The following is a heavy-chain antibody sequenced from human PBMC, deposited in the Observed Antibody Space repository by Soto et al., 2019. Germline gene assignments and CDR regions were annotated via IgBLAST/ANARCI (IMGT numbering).Heavy chain of an antibody. D-gene: IGHD6-6*01. Sequence: QVQLVQSGAEVKKPGASVKVSCKASGYTFTSYGISWVRQAPGQGLEWMGWISAYNGNTNHAQKLQGRVTMTPDTSTSTAYMELRRLRSEETAVYYCARSSGSAYWFDPWGQGTLVTVSS. J-gene: IGHJ5*02. CDR2: ISAYNGNT. CDR1: GYTFTSYG. CDR3: ARSSGSAYWFDP. V-gene: IGHV1-18*01.